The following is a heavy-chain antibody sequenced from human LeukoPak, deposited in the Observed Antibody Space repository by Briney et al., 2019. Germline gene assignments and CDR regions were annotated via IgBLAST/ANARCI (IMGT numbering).Heavy chain of an antibody. CDR2: ISSSSSYI. J-gene: IGHJ4*02. V-gene: IGHV3-21*04. D-gene: IGHD6-13*01. Sequence: GGSLRLSCAASGFTFSSYSMNWVRQAPGKGLEWVSSISSSSSYIYYADSVKGRFTISRDNAKNSLYLQMNSLRAEDTAVYYCALKEGYSSSWYAGSYFDYWGQGTLVTVSS. CDR1: GFTFSSYS. CDR3: ALKEGYSSSWYAGSYFDY.